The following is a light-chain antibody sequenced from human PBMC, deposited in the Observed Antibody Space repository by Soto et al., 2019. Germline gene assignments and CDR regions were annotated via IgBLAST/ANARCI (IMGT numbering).Light chain of an antibody. CDR3: QSYDSSLSGVV. Sequence: QSVLTQPPSVSGAPGQRVTISCTGSSSNVGAGYDVHWYQQLPGTAPKLLMYGDSNRPSGVPDRFSGSKSGTSASLAITGLQAEDEADYYYQSYDSSLSGVVFGGGTKLTVL. CDR1: SSNVGAGYD. V-gene: IGLV1-40*01. J-gene: IGLJ2*01. CDR2: GDS.